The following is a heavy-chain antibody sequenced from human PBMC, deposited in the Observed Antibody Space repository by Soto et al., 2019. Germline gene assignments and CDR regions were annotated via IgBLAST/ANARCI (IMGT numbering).Heavy chain of an antibody. CDR3: AREDSDGWSGESLDV. Sequence: QVQLQQWGAGLLKASETLSLTCAVVGDSLRGQSWNWIRQSPGKGLEWIGEIDQSGGTNYNPSLKGRAIISVDTSKNQFSLTLTSVTAADTAVYYCAREDSDGWSGESLDVWGQGTTVTVSS. D-gene: IGHD6-19*01. J-gene: IGHJ6*02. CDR1: GDSLRGQS. V-gene: IGHV4-34*01. CDR2: IDQSGGT.